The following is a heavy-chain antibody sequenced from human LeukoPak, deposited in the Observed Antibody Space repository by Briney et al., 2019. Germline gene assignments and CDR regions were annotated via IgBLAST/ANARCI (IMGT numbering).Heavy chain of an antibody. CDR1: GGSFSGYY. Sequence: SDTLSLTCAVYGGSFSGYYWSWIRQPPGKGLEWIGEINHSGSTNYNPSLKSRVTISVDTSKNQFSLKLSSVTAADTAVYYCARGPRLNIVVVVAARFDPRGQGTLVTVSS. V-gene: IGHV4-34*01. CDR2: INHSGST. D-gene: IGHD2-15*01. CDR3: ARGPRLNIVVVVAARFDP. J-gene: IGHJ5*02.